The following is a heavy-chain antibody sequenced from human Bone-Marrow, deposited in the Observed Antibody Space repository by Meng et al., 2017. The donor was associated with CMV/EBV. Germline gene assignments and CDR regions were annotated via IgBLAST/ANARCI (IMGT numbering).Heavy chain of an antibody. V-gene: IGHV4-59*01. J-gene: IGHJ4*02. Sequence: SETLSLTCTVSGGSISSYYWSWIRQPPGKGLKWIGYIYYSGSTNYNPSLKSRVTISVDTSKNQFSLKLSSVTAADTAVYYCARGLGSGSYSDYWGQGTLVTVSS. D-gene: IGHD3-10*01. CDR3: ARGLGSGSYSDY. CDR2: IYYSGST. CDR1: GGSISSYY.